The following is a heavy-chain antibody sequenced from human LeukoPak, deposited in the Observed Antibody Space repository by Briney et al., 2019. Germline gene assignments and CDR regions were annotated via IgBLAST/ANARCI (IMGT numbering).Heavy chain of an antibody. J-gene: IGHJ5*02. CDR1: GFTFSTYG. V-gene: IGHV3-30*02. Sequence: PGGSLRLSCAASGFTFSTYGMHWVRQAPGKGLKWVAFIRYDGSNKYYADSVKGRFTISRDNAKNSLYLQMNSLRAEDTAVYYCARGGKDIVVVPAATWGQGTLVTVSS. D-gene: IGHD2-2*01. CDR2: IRYDGSNK. CDR3: ARGGKDIVVVPAAT.